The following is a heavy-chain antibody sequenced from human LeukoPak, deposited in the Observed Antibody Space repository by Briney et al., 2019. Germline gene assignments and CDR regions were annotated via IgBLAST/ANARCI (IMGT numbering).Heavy chain of an antibody. CDR1: GYTFTSYG. CDR2: ISAYNGNT. V-gene: IGHV1-18*01. CDR3: ARVWFGEPTSPTRWFDP. J-gene: IGHJ5*02. D-gene: IGHD3-10*01. Sequence: GASVKISCKASGYTFTSYGISWVRQAPGQGLEWMGWISAYNGNTNYAQKLQGRVTMTTDTSTSTAYMELRSLRSDDTAVYYCARVWFGEPTSPTRWFDPWGQGTLVTVSS.